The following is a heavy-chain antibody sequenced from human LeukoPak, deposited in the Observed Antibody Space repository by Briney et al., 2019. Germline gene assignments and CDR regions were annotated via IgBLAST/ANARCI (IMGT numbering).Heavy chain of an antibody. CDR1: GFTFNDYW. D-gene: IGHD2-2*01. V-gene: IGHV3-7*03. J-gene: IGHJ6*04. Sequence: GGSLRLSCAASGFTFNDYWVTWVRQAPGKGLEWVAHIKQDGSEKYSVDSLKGRFTISRDNAKNSLFLQMNSLRAEDTAVYYCVRDCSSASLSSGCYYAMNVWGKGTTVTVSS. CDR3: VRDCSSASLSSGCYYAMNV. CDR2: IKQDGSEK.